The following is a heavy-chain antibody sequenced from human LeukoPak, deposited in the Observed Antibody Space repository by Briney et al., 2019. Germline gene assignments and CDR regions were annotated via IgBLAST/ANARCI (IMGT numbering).Heavy chain of an antibody. CDR1: GGSIRSDY. D-gene: IGHD4/OR15-4a*01. V-gene: IGHV4-4*07. CDR3: ARGSRGARFDY. J-gene: IGHJ4*02. CDR2: IYSGGSS. Sequence: PSETLSLTCIVSGGSIRSDYWSWIRQPAGKGLEWIGRIYSGGSSNCTPSPKSRVTMSVDTSNNQISLKLTSVTAADTAVYYCARGSRGARFDYWGQGTLVTVSS.